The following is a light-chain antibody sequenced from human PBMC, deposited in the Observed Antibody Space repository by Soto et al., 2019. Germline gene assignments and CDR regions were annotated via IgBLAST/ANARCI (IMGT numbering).Light chain of an antibody. J-gene: IGKJ1*01. Sequence: DIVMTQSPDSLAVSLGERATINCKSSQSVLYSSNNKSYLTWYQQKPGQPPKLLIYWASTRESGVPDRFSGSGSGTDFTLTIRSLQAEDVAVYYCQQYYSTRGTFGQGTKVEIK. V-gene: IGKV4-1*01. CDR2: WAS. CDR3: QQYYSTRGT. CDR1: QSVLYSSNNKSY.